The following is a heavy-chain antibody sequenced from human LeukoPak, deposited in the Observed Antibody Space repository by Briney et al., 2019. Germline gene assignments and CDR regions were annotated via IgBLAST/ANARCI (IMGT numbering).Heavy chain of an antibody. V-gene: IGHV3-23*01. CDR1: GFPFTNYA. CDR2: ISGSGGST. CDR3: AKGPPGIAAAGVDY. Sequence: GGSLRLSCAASGFPFTNYAMSWVRQAPGKGLEWVSAISGSGGSTYYADSVKGRFTISRDNSKNTLYLQMNSLRAEDTAVYYCAKGPPGIAAAGVDYWGQGTLVTVSS. D-gene: IGHD6-13*01. J-gene: IGHJ4*02.